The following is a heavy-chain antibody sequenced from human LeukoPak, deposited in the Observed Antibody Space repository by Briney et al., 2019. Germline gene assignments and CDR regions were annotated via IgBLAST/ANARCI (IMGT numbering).Heavy chain of an antibody. V-gene: IGHV3-11*04. J-gene: IGHJ6*03. CDR3: ARAEGMLHYDLWSGYHYYYYYYMDV. Sequence: GGSLRLSCAASGFTFSDYYMSWIRQAPGKGLEWVSYISSSGSTIYYADSVKGRFTISRDNAKNSLYLQMNSLRAEDTAVYYCARAEGMLHYDLWSGYHYYYYYYMDVWGKGTTVTVSS. CDR1: GFTFSDYY. CDR2: ISSSGSTI. D-gene: IGHD3-3*01.